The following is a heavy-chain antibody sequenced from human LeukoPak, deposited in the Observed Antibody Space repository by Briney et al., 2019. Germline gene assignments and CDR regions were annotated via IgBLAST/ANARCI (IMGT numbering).Heavy chain of an antibody. J-gene: IGHJ4*02. CDR1: GYTFTDFG. V-gene: IGHV1-18*01. CDR3: TRDLGTYTSYGSIFFDY. Sequence: ASVKVSCKASGYTFTDFGISWVRQAPGQGLEWMGWSSAYNGDTKYAQKFQGRVTMTTDTSTSTAYMDLRRLRSDDTAVYYCTRDLGTYTSYGSIFFDYWGQGTLVTVSS. CDR2: SSAYNGDT. D-gene: IGHD3-10*01.